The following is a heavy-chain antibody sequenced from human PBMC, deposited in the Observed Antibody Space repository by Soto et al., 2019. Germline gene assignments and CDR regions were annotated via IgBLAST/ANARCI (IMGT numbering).Heavy chain of an antibody. D-gene: IGHD3-16*02. V-gene: IGHV3-30-3*01. CDR3: ARDRSSYFDY. CDR1: GFTFSSYA. J-gene: IGHJ4*02. CDR2: ISYDESNK. Sequence: GGSLRLSCAASGFTFSSYAMHWVRQAPGKGLEWVAVISYDESNKYYADSVKGRFTISRDNSKNTLYLQMNSLRSEDTAVYYCARDRSSYFDYWGQGTLVTVSS.